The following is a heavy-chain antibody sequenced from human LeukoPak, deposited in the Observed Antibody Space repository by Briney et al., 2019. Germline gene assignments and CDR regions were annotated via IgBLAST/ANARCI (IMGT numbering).Heavy chain of an antibody. Sequence: GGSLRLSCAASGFTFSSHSLSWVRQAPGKGLEWVSSIGISGNTYYADSVKGRFTISRDNSKDTLFLQLNSLRVEDTAVYYCSSEIRPNDYWGQGTLVTVSS. CDR2: IGISGNT. J-gene: IGHJ4*02. CDR1: GFTFSSHS. V-gene: IGHV3-23*01. D-gene: IGHD5-24*01. CDR3: SSEIRPNDY.